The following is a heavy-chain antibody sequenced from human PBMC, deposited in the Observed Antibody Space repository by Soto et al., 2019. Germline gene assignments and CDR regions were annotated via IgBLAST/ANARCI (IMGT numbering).Heavy chain of an antibody. Sequence: EVQLVESGGGLAQPGGSLRLSCAASGFTFSSYWMHWVRQAPGEGLVWVARINAEGTITTYADSMKGRVTISRDNAMDTLYLEVNSLRVEDTAMYYCSTDTFGPRDCWGQGALVTVSS. CDR2: INAEGTIT. J-gene: IGHJ4*02. CDR3: STDTFGPRDC. V-gene: IGHV3-74*01. CDR1: GFTFSSYW. D-gene: IGHD3-16*01.